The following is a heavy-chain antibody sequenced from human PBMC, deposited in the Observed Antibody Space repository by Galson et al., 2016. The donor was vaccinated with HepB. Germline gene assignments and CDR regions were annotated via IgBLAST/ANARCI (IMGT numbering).Heavy chain of an antibody. J-gene: IGHJ4*02. CDR2: ASYDGSNN. CDR1: GFTFSSYG. Sequence: SLRLSCAASGFTFSSYGMHWVRQAPGEGLEWVAVASYDGSNNYYPDSVKDRFTVSRDNSKNTLYLQMNSLRTEDTAVYYCARDANLAYCRGDCYWFDYRGPGTLVTVSS. CDR3: ARDANLAYCRGDCYWFDY. V-gene: IGHV3-30-3*01. D-gene: IGHD2-21*02.